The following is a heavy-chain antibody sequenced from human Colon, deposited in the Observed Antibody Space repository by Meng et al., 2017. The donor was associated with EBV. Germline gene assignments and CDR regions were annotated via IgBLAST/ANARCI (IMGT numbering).Heavy chain of an antibody. D-gene: IGHD1-26*01. V-gene: IGHV4-4*02. CDR3: ARGKQDAWELLAY. CDR1: GVSISSNIR. J-gene: IGHJ4*02. CDR2: IDDSGST. Sequence: QGQLQESGPVLLKPSGTLSLHCGVSGVSISSNIRWTWVRQPPGKGLEWIGDIDDSGSTNYNPSLNSRISISLDKSKNHFSLKVNSATAADTAVYYCARGKQDAWELLAYWGQGALVTVSS.